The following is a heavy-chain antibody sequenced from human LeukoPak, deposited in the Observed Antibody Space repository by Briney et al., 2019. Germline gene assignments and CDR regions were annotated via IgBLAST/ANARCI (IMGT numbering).Heavy chain of an antibody. CDR1: EYTFTGYY. CDR2: INPNSGGT. CDR3: ARTDIVVVPAATLDYYFDY. J-gene: IGHJ4*02. D-gene: IGHD2-2*01. Sequence: ASVKVSCKASEYTFTGYYMHWVRQAPGQGLEWMGWINPNSGGTNYAQKFQGRVTMTRDTSISTAYMELSRLRSDDTAVYYCARTDIVVVPAATLDYYFDYWGQGTLVTVSS. V-gene: IGHV1-2*02.